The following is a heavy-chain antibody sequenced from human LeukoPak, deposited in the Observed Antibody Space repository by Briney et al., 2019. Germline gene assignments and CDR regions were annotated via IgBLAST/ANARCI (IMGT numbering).Heavy chain of an antibody. CDR3: ARDARGGSSTSSPNYYYYYYMDV. J-gene: IGHJ6*03. D-gene: IGHD2-2*01. CDR2: IYSGGST. CDR1: GFTVSSNY. V-gene: IGHV3-53*01. Sequence: PGGSLRLSCAASGFTVSSNYMSWVRQAPGKGLEWVSVIYSGGSTYYADSVKGRFTISRDNSKNTLYLQMNSLRAEDTAVYYCARDARGGSSTSSPNYYYYYYMDVWGKGTTVTVSS.